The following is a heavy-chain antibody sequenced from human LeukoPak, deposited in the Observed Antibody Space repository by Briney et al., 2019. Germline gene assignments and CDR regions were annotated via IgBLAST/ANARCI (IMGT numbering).Heavy chain of an antibody. V-gene: IGHV4-39*01. CDR3: VRWQSGSMFHPP. Sequence: SETLSLTCTVSGGSISSSSHYWGWIRQPPGKGLEWIGSIYYSGTTACNPSLKSRVTISVDTSKNQFSLKLSSVTAADTAVYYCVRWQSGSMFHPPWGQGTLVTVSS. CDR2: IYYSGTT. CDR1: GGSISSSSHY. D-gene: IGHD3-10*02. J-gene: IGHJ5*02.